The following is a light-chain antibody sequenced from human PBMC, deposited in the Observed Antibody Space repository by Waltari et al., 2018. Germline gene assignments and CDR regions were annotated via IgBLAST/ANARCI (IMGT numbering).Light chain of an antibody. CDR2: EVS. V-gene: IGKV2D-29*01. CDR3: MQSVQFPLT. CDR1: QSLLYSDGKTY. J-gene: IGKJ4*01. Sequence: DIVLTQTPLSLSVTLGQPASISCTSSQSLLYSDGKTYLYWSLQKPGQPPQLLIYEVSHRFSGVPDRFSGSGSGTDFTLEISRVEADDVGVYYCMQSVQFPLTFGGGTKVEIK.